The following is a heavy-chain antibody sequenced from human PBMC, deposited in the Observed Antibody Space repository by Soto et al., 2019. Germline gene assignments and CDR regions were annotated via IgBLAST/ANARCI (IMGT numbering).Heavy chain of an antibody. CDR1: GFTFSSYS. CDR3: ARDWIYCSGGSCCFGAFDI. J-gene: IGHJ3*02. Sequence: PGGSLRLSXAASGFTFSSYSMNWVRQAPGKGLEWVSSISSSSSYIYHADSVKGRFTISRDNAKNSLYLQMNSLRAEDTAVYYCARDWIYCSGGSCCFGAFDIWGQGTMVTVSS. CDR2: ISSSSSYI. D-gene: IGHD2-15*01. V-gene: IGHV3-21*01.